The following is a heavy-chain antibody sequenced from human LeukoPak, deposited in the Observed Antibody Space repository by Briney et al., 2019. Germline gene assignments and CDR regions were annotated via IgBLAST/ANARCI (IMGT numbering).Heavy chain of an antibody. J-gene: IGHJ4*02. CDR1: GYTFTSYG. V-gene: IGHV1-18*01. CDR3: ARVVYYYDSSGASDYYFDY. Sequence: ASVKVSCKASGYTFTSYGISWVRQAPGQGLEWMGWISAYNGNTNYAQKLQGRVTMTTDTSTSTAYMELRSLRSDGTAVYYCARVVYYYDSSGASDYYFDYWGQGTLVTVSS. CDR2: ISAYNGNT. D-gene: IGHD3-22*01.